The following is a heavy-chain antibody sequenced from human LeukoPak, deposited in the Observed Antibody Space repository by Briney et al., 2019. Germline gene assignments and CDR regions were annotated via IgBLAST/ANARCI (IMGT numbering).Heavy chain of an antibody. CDR2: ISSRGYI. CDR3: ARAVRYYDSSGYHDF. Sequence: PGGSLRLSCAASGFTFSDYIMNWVRQAPGKGLEWVSSISSRGYIYYADSVKGRFTISRDNAKNSLYLQMNSLRAEDTAVYYCARAVRYYDSSGYHDFWGQGTLVTVSS. J-gene: IGHJ4*02. V-gene: IGHV3-69-1*01. D-gene: IGHD3-22*01. CDR1: GFTFSDYI.